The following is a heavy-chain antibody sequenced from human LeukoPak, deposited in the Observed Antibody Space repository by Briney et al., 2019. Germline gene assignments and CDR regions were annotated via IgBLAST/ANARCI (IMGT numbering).Heavy chain of an antibody. D-gene: IGHD3-10*01. V-gene: IGHV1-8*01. J-gene: IGHJ4*02. CDR3: ARSYYGSGSYWVYFDY. CDR2: MNPNSGNT. Sequence: ASVKVSCKASGYTFTSYDINWVRQATGQGLEWMGWMNPNSGNTGYAQKFQGRVTITRNTSISTAYMELSSLRSEDTAVYYCARSYYGSGSYWVYFDYWGQGTLVTVSS. CDR1: GYTFTSYD.